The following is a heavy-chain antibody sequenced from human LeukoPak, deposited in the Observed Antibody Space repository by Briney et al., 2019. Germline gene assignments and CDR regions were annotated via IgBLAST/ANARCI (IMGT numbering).Heavy chain of an antibody. CDR3: GKDEEVLPAVKVAD. Sequence: GGSLRLSCAASGFIFSNYAMTWVRQAPGKGLEWVSSISSSGNSPYYADSVKGRFIISRDNSKNTVNLEMSSLSVEDAAVYYCGKDEEVLPAVKVADWGQGTLVAVSS. CDR1: GFIFSNYA. CDR2: ISSSGNSP. D-gene: IGHD2-2*01. J-gene: IGHJ4*02. V-gene: IGHV3-23*01.